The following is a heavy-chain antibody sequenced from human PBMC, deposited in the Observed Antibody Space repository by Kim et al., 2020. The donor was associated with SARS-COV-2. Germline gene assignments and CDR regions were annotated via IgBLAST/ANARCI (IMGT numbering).Heavy chain of an antibody. CDR3: ARGYGSTILPLTS. V-gene: IGHV3-21*06. CDR1: GFSFGGYS. J-gene: IGHJ5*02. Sequence: GGSLRLSCAASGFSFGGYSMNWVRQAPGKGLEWVSSISSGTPSTYYADSVKGRFTISRDNAKNSLYLQMNNLRAEDTSVYYCARGYGSTILPLTSWGQGTLVTVSS. D-gene: IGHD4-17*01. CDR2: ISSGTPST.